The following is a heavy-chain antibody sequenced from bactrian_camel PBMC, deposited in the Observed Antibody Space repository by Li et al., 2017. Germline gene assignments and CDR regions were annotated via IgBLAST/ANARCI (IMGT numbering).Heavy chain of an antibody. J-gene: IGHJ6*01. Sequence: HVQLVESGGASVQAGGSLKLSCAASGYIRNGLCLGWYRQAPGKEREGIAAIDTDGSTTYADSVQGRFTISRGSANNIMYLQIDSLKPEDTAMYYCAADRSLGFCVEMMGGNIRRGSGYWGQGTQVTV. V-gene: IGHV3S53*01. CDR2: IDTDGST. CDR1: GYIRNGLC. CDR3: AADRSLGFCVEMMGGNIRRGSGY. D-gene: IGHD2*01.